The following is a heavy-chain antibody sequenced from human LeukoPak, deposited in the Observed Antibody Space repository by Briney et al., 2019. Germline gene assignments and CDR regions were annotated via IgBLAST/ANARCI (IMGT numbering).Heavy chain of an antibody. CDR2: INPSGGST. D-gene: IGHD3-10*01. CDR1: GYTFTSYY. CDR3: ARDAGSGTPGSY. V-gene: IGHV1-46*01. J-gene: IGHJ4*02. Sequence: ASVKVSCKASGYTFTSYYMHWVRQAPGQGLEWMGIINPSGGSTSYAQKFQGRVTMTRDTSTRTVYMELSSLRSEDTAVYYCARDAGSGTPGSYWGQGTLVTVSS.